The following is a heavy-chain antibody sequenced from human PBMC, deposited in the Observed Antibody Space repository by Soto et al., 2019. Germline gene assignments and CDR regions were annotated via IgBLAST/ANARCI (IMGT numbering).Heavy chain of an antibody. CDR1: VGSISSVGYY. V-gene: IGHV4-31*03. J-gene: IGHJ6*03. CDR2: IYYSGST. CDR3: ARAPVDFSYYYMDV. Sequence: SETLSLTCTVSVGSISSVGYYWSWIRQHPGKGLEWIGYIYYSGSTYYNPSLKSRVTISVDTSKNQFSLKLSSVTAADTAVYYCARAPVDFSYYYMDVWGKGTTVTVSS. D-gene: IGHD2-21*01.